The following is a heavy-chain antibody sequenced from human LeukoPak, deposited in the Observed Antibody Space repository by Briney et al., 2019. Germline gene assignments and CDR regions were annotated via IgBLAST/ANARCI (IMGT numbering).Heavy chain of an antibody. D-gene: IGHD6-19*01. CDR3: ARRQAVAGEVDY. J-gene: IGHJ4*02. V-gene: IGHV4-61*01. CDR1: GGSVSSGSYY. Sequence: PSETLSLTCTVSGGSVSSGSYYWSWIRQPPGKGLEWIGYIYYSGSTNYNPSLKSRVTISVDTSKNQFSLKLSSVTAADTAVYYCARRQAVAGEVDYWGQETLVTVSS. CDR2: IYYSGST.